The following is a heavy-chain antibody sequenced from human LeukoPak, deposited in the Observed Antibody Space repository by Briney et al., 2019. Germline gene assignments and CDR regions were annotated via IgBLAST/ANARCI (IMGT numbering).Heavy chain of an antibody. D-gene: IGHD4-23*01. J-gene: IGHJ3*02. CDR2: ISSSSTYI. Sequence: PGGSLRLSCAASGFSFSNCSMNWVRQAPGKGLEWVSSISSSSTYIYYADSLEGRFTISRDNVRNSLYLPMNSLRAEDTAVYYCAGDYEGNLAFDIWGQGTMVTVSS. CDR1: GFSFSNCS. V-gene: IGHV3-21*01. CDR3: AGDYEGNLAFDI.